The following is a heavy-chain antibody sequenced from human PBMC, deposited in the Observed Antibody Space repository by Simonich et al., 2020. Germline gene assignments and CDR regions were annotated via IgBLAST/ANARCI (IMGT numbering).Heavy chain of an antibody. Sequence: QVQLQESGPGLVKPSDTLSLTCTVSGGSISSYYWSWIRQPPGKGLEWIGSIYYSGSTNDNPSFKSRVTISVDTSKNQFSLKLSSVTAADTAVYYCARGGRYCSSTSCYYYYYYMDVWGKGTTVTVSS. D-gene: IGHD2-2*01. J-gene: IGHJ6*03. CDR1: GGSISSYY. CDR3: ARGGRYCSSTSCYYYYYYMDV. CDR2: IYYSGST. V-gene: IGHV4-59*12.